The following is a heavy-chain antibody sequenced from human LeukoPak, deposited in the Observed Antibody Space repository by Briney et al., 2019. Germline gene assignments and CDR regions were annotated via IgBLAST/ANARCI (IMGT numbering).Heavy chain of an antibody. V-gene: IGHV1-8*01. CDR1: GYTFTSYD. CDR2: MNPNSGNT. J-gene: IGHJ6*03. Sequence: ASVKVSCKASGYTFTSYDIDWLRQATGQGLEWMGWMNPNSGNTGYAQKFQGRVTMTRNTSISTAYMELSSLRSEDTAVYYCARALRTYYDFWSGYYTPPYYYYMDVWGKGTTVTVSS. D-gene: IGHD3-3*01. CDR3: ARALRTYYDFWSGYYTPPYYYYMDV.